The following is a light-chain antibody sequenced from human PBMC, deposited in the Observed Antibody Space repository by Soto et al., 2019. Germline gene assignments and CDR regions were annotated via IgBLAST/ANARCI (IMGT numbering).Light chain of an antibody. CDR1: SSDVGGYNY. J-gene: IGLJ1*01. V-gene: IGLV2-14*01. CDR3: SSYTSSSTPYV. CDR2: DVS. Sequence: QSLLTQPASVSGSPWQSITISCTGTSSDVGGYNYVSWYQQHPGKAPKLMIYDVSNRPSGVSNRFSGSKSGNTASLTISGLQAEDEADYYCSSYTSSSTPYVFGTGTKVTVL.